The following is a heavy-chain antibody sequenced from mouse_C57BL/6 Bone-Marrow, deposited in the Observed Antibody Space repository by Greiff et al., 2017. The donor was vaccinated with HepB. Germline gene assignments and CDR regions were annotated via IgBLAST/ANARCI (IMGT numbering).Heavy chain of an antibody. J-gene: IGHJ2*01. CDR3: ARCDYDGVDY. Sequence: QVQLQQSGAELVRPGTSVKVSCKASGYAFTNYLIEWVKQSPGQGLEWIGVINPGSGGTNYNEKFKGKATLTADKSSSTAYMQLSSLTSEDSAVYFCARCDYDGVDYWGQGTTLTVSS. V-gene: IGHV1-54*01. CDR2: INPGSGGT. CDR1: GYAFTNYL. D-gene: IGHD2-4*01.